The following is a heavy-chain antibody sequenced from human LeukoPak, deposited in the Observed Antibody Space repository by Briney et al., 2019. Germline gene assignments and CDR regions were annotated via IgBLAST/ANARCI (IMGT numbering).Heavy chain of an antibody. J-gene: IGHJ4*02. CDR3: ARATAAICCGSYYRY. Sequence: SETMSLTCAVYGGSFSGYYWSFIRQPPGKGLEWIGEINHSGNSNYNPSLKSRVTISLDTSKNQFSLKLSSVTAADTAVYYCARATAAICCGSYYRYWGQGTLVTVSS. D-gene: IGHD1-26*01. CDR1: GGSFSGYY. CDR2: INHSGNS. V-gene: IGHV4-34*01.